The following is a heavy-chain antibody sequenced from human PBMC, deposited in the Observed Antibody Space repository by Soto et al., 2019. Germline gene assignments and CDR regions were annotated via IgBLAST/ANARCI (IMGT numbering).Heavy chain of an antibody. D-gene: IGHD6-13*01. CDR3: ARAAAGTRYYYYYYMDV. CDR1: GFTFSSYG. Sequence: PGGSLRLSCAASGFTFSSYGMHWVRQAPGKGLEWVAVIWYDGSNKYYADSVKGRFTISRDNSKNTLYLQMNSLRAEDTAVYYCARAAAGTRYYYYYYMDVWGKGTTVTVSS. J-gene: IGHJ6*03. V-gene: IGHV3-33*01. CDR2: IWYDGSNK.